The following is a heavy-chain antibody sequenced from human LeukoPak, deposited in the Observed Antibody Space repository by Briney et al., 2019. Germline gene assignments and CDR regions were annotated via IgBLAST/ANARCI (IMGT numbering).Heavy chain of an antibody. V-gene: IGHV3-48*01. CDR1: GFTFSNYH. Sequence: PGGSLRLSCAASGFTFSNYHMNWVRQAPGKALEWVSYISSSGITIYYADSVKGRFTISRDNAKSSLSLQMNSLRAEDTAVYYCARGFYCSGVNSYADYYYGMDVWGQGTTVTVSS. D-gene: IGHD2-15*01. CDR2: ISSSGITI. J-gene: IGHJ6*02. CDR3: ARGFYCSGVNSYADYYYGMDV.